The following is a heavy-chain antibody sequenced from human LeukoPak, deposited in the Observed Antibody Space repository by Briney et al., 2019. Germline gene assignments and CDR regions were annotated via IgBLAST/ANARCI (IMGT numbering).Heavy chain of an antibody. CDR3: ARDRPGSYWYFDL. J-gene: IGHJ2*01. V-gene: IGHV4-59*01. CDR1: GGSFSGYY. Sequence: SETLSLTCAVYGGSFSGYYWSWIRQPPGKGLEWVGHIYYLGSTNYNPSLKSRVTISIDTSKNYFSLKLNSVIAADTAVYYCARDRPGSYWYFDLWGRGTLVTVSS. D-gene: IGHD3-10*01. CDR2: IYYLGST.